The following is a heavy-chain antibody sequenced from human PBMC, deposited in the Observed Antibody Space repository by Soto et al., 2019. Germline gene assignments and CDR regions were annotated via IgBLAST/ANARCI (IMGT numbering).Heavy chain of an antibody. CDR3: ARDSKYYGLDV. CDR1: GDTFTSYG. V-gene: IGHV1-18*01. Sequence: QVQLVQSGAEVKKPWASVKVSCKASGDTFTSYGISWGRQAPGQGLEWMGWISAHNGNTNYAQNLQGRVTVTTDTSTTTAYMELRSLSSDDTAVYYCARDSKYYGLDVWGQGTTVTVSS. J-gene: IGHJ6*02. CDR2: ISAHNGNT.